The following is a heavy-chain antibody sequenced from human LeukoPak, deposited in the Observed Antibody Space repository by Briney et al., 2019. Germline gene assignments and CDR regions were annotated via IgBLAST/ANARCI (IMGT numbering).Heavy chain of an antibody. J-gene: IGHJ4*02. CDR2: IIPIFGTA. D-gene: IGHD6-19*01. Sequence: SVKVSCKASGGTFSSYAISWVRQAPGQGLEWMGGIIPIFGTANYAHKFQGRVTITADESTSTAYMELSSLRSEDTAVYYCARGQRIAVAVTGEFDYWGQGTLVTVSS. V-gene: IGHV1-69*13. CDR3: ARGQRIAVAVTGEFDY. CDR1: GGTFSSYA.